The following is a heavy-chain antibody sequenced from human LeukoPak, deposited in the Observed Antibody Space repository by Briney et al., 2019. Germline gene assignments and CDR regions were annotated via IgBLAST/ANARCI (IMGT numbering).Heavy chain of an antibody. Sequence: GGSRRLSCAASGSTFSSYWMHWVRHAPGKGLVWVSRINSDGSSTSYADSVEGRFTISRDNAKNTLYLQMNSLRAEDTSVYYCARDRNTGSSYENLFEYWGQGSLVTVSS. CDR2: INSDGSST. CDR1: GSTFSSYW. CDR3: ARDRNTGSSYENLFEY. D-gene: IGHD1-26*01. V-gene: IGHV3-74*01. J-gene: IGHJ4*02.